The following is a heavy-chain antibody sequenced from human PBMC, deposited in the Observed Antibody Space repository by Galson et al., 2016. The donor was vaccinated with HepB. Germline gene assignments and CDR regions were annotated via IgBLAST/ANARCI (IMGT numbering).Heavy chain of an antibody. CDR2: TRNRRNSFIT. CDR3: VRWVSGAADY. V-gene: IGHV3-72*01. J-gene: IGHJ4*02. CDR1: GYTSSDHY. D-gene: IGHD5/OR15-5a*01. Sequence: SLRLSCAASGYTSSDHYMDWVRQATGKGLEWVGRTRNRRNSFITEYAASVRGRSTISRDDSKNSVYLQMNSLKTEDTAVYYCVRWVSGAADYWGQGALVTVSS.